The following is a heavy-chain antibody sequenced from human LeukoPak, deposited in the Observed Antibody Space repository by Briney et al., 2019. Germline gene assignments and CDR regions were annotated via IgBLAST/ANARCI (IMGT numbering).Heavy chain of an antibody. J-gene: IGHJ4*02. CDR3: ARGGSLDY. V-gene: IGHV1-18*03. Sequence: ASVKVSCKASGGTFSSYAISWVRQAPGQGLEWMEWISTYSGNTNYAQKFQGRVTMTTDTSTSTAYMELRSLRSEDMAVYYCARGGSLDYWGQGTLVTVSS. D-gene: IGHD1-26*01. CDR1: GGTFSSYA. CDR2: ISTYSGNT.